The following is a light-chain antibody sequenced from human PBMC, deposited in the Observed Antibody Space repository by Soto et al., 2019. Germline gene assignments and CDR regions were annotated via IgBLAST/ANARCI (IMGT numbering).Light chain of an antibody. J-gene: IGKJ4*01. CDR1: QSVGSSS. CDR2: DIR. CDR3: HQHSNWPLT. Sequence: VLTQSPDTLSLSPGERATLSCRASQSVGSSSLGWYQQKPGQAPRLVIFDIRNRATGIPDRLSGSGSGTDCTLTISSLEPEDFAVDYCHQHSNWPLTFGGGTKV. V-gene: IGKV3-11*01.